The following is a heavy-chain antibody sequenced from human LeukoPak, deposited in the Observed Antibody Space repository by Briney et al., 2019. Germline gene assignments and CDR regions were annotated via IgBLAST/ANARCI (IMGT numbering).Heavy chain of an antibody. D-gene: IGHD4-17*01. Sequence: GGSLRLSCAASGFAFSDYYMSWIRQAPGKGLDWVSYISISGTTINYADSVKGRFTFSRDNAKNSLYLQMNSLRAEDTAVYYCARAGRLQYGDYVAFDYWGQGTLVTVSS. CDR1: GFAFSDYY. V-gene: IGHV3-11*01. J-gene: IGHJ4*02. CDR3: ARAGRLQYGDYVAFDY. CDR2: ISISGTTI.